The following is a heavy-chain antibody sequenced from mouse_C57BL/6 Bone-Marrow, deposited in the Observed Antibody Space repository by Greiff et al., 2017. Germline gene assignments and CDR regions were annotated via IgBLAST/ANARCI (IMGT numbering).Heavy chain of an antibody. CDR1: GFSSTSYG. J-gene: IGHJ3*01. V-gene: IGHV2-2*01. Sequence: QVQLKESGPGLVQPSQSLSITCTVSGFSSTSYGVHWVRQSPGKGLEWLGVIWSGGSTDYNAAFISRLSISKDNSKSQVFFKMNSLQADDTAIYYCARNSIYYYGSRGAWFAYWGQGTRVTVSA. CDR3: ARNSIYYYGSRGAWFAY. CDR2: IWSGGST. D-gene: IGHD1-1*01.